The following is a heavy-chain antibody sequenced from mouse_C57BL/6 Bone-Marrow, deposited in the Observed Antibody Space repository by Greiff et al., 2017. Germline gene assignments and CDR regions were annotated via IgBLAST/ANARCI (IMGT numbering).Heavy chain of an antibody. D-gene: IGHD2-5*01. V-gene: IGHV1-55*01. CDR3: ARPYYSNYWYFDV. Sequence: QVQLQQSGAELVKPGASVKMSCKASGYTFTSYWITWVKQRPGQGLEWIGDIYPGSGSTNYNEKFQSKATLTVDTSSSTAYMQLSSLTSEDSAVYYCARPYYSNYWYFDVWGTGTTVTVSS. CDR2: IYPGSGST. CDR1: GYTFTSYW. J-gene: IGHJ1*03.